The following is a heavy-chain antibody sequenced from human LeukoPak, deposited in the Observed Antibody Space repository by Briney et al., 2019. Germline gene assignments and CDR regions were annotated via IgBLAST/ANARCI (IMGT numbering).Heavy chain of an antibody. CDR1: GGSISSSSYY. CDR2: IYYSGST. Sequence: SETLSLTCTVSGGSISSSSYYWGWIRQPPGKGLEWIGSIYYSGSTYYNPSLKSRVTISVDTSKNQFSLKLSSVTAADTDVYYCASPQAYCSGGSCHNWFDPWGQGTLVTVSS. CDR3: ASPQAYCSGGSCHNWFDP. D-gene: IGHD2-15*01. V-gene: IGHV4-39*01. J-gene: IGHJ5*02.